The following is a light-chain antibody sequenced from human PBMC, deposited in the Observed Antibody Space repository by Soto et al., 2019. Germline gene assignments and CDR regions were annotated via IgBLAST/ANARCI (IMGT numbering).Light chain of an antibody. CDR2: AAS. J-gene: IGKJ4*01. CDR3: QQRSNWPLT. Sequence: EIVLTQSPATLSLSPGERATLSCRASQSISSYLAWYQQKPGQPPRLLIYAASNRATGIPARFSGSGSGTDFTLTISSLEAEDFAVYYCQQRSNWPLTFGGGTKVDIK. V-gene: IGKV3-11*01. CDR1: QSISSY.